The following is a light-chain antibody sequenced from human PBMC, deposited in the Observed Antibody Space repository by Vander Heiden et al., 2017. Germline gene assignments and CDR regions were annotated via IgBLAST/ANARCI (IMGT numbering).Light chain of an antibody. V-gene: IGKV1-5*03. CDR3: QQYNSYVT. Sequence: DIQMTQCPSTPSASVGDRVTITRRASQTISNWLAWYQQKPGKAPKLLIYKASSLESGVPSRFSGSGSGTEFTLTISSLQPDDFATYYCQQYNSYVTFGPGTKVDI. CDR2: KAS. CDR1: QTISNW. J-gene: IGKJ3*01.